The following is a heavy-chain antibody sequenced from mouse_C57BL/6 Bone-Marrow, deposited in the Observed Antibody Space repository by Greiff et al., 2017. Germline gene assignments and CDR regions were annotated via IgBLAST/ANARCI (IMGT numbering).Heavy chain of an antibody. CDR3: TAGGYFDV. V-gene: IGHV14-4*01. J-gene: IGHJ1*03. CDR2: IVPENGDT. CDR1: GFNIKDDY. Sequence: EVQLQESGAELVRPGASVKLSCTASGFNIKDDYMHWVKQRPEHGLEWLGWIVPENGDTDYASKFQGKATITADTSSNTAYLQLSSLTSDGTAVYYCTAGGYFDVWGTGTTVTVSS.